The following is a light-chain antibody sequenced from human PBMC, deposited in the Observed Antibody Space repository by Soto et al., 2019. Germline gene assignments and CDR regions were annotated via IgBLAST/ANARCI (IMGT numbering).Light chain of an antibody. Sequence: EIVLTQSPGTLSLSPGARATLSCRASQSVSSSHLAWYQQKPGKAPRLLIYGASSRATGIPDRFSGSGSGTDFTLTISRLEPEDFAVDYCQQYGSSPRVTCGQGTRLEIK. CDR1: QSVSSSH. CDR2: GAS. CDR3: QQYGSSPRVT. J-gene: IGKJ5*01. V-gene: IGKV3-20*01.